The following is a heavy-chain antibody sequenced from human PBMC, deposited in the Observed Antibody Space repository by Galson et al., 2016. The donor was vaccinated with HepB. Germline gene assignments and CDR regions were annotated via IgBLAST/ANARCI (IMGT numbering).Heavy chain of an antibody. J-gene: IGHJ4*02. Sequence: SETLSLTCSVSGGSLSSRSFYWGWVRQPAGKGLEWIGNVHYSGPTFYNASLRSRVTIAVDTPKNQFPLRLTSVTAADTAVYYCARTMATRTQYFEYWGQG. D-gene: IGHD5-24*01. CDR2: VHYSGPT. CDR1: GGSLSSRSFY. CDR3: ARTMATRTQYFEY. V-gene: IGHV4-39*01.